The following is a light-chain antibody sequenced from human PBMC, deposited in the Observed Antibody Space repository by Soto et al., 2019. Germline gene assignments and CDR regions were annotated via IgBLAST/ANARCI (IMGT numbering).Light chain of an antibody. CDR2: GAS. CDR1: QDISSY. V-gene: IGKV1-9*01. Sequence: IQLTQSPSSLSAFVGDRVTITCRASQDISSYLAWYQQNPGKAPKLLIYGASTLEGGVPFRFSGSGSGTDFTLTISSLQPEDFATYYCQQLNTSPITFGQGTLLEIK. CDR3: QQLNTSPIT. J-gene: IGKJ5*01.